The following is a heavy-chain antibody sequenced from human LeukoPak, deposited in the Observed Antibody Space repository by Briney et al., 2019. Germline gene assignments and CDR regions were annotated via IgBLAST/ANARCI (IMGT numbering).Heavy chain of an antibody. CDR2: ISYGGDNK. V-gene: IGHV3-30*01. CDR3: ARDFEAHDLRPIGY. J-gene: IGHJ4*02. CDR1: GFTFSSYA. Sequence: TGGTLRLSCAASGFTFSSYAMHWVRQAPGKGLEWVAVISYGGDNKYYADSVKGRFTISRDNSKNTLYLQMNSLRAEDTAVYYCARDFEAHDLRPIGYWGQGTLVTVSS. D-gene: IGHD3-3*01.